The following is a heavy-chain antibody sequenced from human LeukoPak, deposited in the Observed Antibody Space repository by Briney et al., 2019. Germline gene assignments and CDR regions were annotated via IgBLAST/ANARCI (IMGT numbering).Heavy chain of an antibody. V-gene: IGHV3-74*01. CDR1: GFTFSSYS. J-gene: IGHJ6*02. CDR2: INSDGSAT. CDR3: TRDHGLDV. Sequence: TGGSLRLSCAASGFTFSSYSMNWVRQAPGKGLEWVSQINSDGSATSCADPVKGRCTISRDNAKNMLYLEMNSLRVEDTAVYFCTRDHGLDVWGQGTTVTVSS.